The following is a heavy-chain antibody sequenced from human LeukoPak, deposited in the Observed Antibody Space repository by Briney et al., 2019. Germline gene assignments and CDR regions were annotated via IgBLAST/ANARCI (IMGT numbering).Heavy chain of an antibody. Sequence: PGGSLRLSCAASGFTFSNYAMSWVRQVPGGGLEWVSSISGRAGSPYYADSVKGRFTISRDNSKNTLYLQMNRLRAEDTPVYYCAKGGRWDYYDSSHWGQGTMVSVSP. CDR2: ISGRAGSP. D-gene: IGHD3-22*01. J-gene: IGHJ3*01. V-gene: IGHV3-23*01. CDR3: AKGGRWDYYDSSH. CDR1: GFTFSNYA.